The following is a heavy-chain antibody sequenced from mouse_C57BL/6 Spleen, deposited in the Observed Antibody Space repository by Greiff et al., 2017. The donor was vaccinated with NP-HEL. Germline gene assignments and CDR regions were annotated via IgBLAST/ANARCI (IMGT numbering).Heavy chain of an antibody. V-gene: IGHV1-81*01. D-gene: IGHD2-5*01. CDR3: ARCHKSYDSNPYFDY. CDR2: IYPRSGNT. J-gene: IGHJ2*01. CDR1: GYTFTSYG. Sequence: QVQLKQSGAELARPGASVKLSCKASGYTFTSYGISWVKQRTGQGLEWIGEIYPRSGNTYYNEKFKGKATLTADKSSSTAYMELRSLHTEDSAVYVCARCHKSYDSNPYFDYWGQGTTLTVSS.